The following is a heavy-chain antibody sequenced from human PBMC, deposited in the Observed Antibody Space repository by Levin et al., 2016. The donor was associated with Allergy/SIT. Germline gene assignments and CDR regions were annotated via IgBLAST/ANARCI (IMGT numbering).Heavy chain of an antibody. V-gene: IGHV3-53*01. CDR2: IYSGGST. Sequence: GGSLRLSCAASGFTVSSNYMSWVRQAPGKGLEWVSVIYSGGSTYYADSVKGRFTISRDNSKNTLYLQMNSLRAEDTAVYYCATDDILTGLNYWGQGTLVTVSS. D-gene: IGHD3-9*01. CDR3: ATDDILTGLNY. J-gene: IGHJ4*02. CDR1: GFTVSSNY.